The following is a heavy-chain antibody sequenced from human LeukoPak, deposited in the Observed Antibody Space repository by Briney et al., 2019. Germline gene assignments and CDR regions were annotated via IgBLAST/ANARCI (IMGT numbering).Heavy chain of an antibody. CDR2: MYNNGNT. Sequence: GGSLRLSCAASGLTVSSKYMSWVRQAPGKGLEWVSVMYNNGNTHYADSVKGRFTISRDNVENMLYLQMNSLRPEDTAVYYCARVGGDRVAYWGQGTLVTVSS. V-gene: IGHV3-53*01. J-gene: IGHJ4*02. CDR1: GLTVSSKY. CDR3: ARVGGDRVAY. D-gene: IGHD4-17*01.